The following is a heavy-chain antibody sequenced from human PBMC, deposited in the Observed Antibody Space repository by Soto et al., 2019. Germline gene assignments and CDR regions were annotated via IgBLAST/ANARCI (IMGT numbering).Heavy chain of an antibody. V-gene: IGHV3-7*03. CDR3: ARDEGSLFWSGYYTGYYGMDV. J-gene: IGHJ6*02. Sequence: EVQLVESGGGLVQPGGSLRLSCAASGFTFSSYWMSWVRQAPGKGLEWVANIKQDGSEKYYVDSVKGRFTISRDNAKNSLYLQMNSLRAEDTAVYYCARDEGSLFWSGYYTGYYGMDVWGQGTTVTVSS. CDR2: IKQDGSEK. D-gene: IGHD3-3*01. CDR1: GFTFSSYW.